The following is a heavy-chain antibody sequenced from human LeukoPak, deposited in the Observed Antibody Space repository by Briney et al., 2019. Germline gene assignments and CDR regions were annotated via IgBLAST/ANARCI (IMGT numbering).Heavy chain of an antibody. V-gene: IGHV3-11*04. D-gene: IGHD6-13*01. Sequence: GGSLRLSCAASGCTFSDYYMSWICQAPGQGLEWVSYISSSGSTIYYAYSVKGRYTISRDNAKNSLYLQMNSLRAEDTAVYYCAREEYSSSWSEPYFDYWGQGTLVTVSS. J-gene: IGHJ4*02. CDR3: AREEYSSSWSEPYFDY. CDR2: ISSSGSTI. CDR1: GCTFSDYY.